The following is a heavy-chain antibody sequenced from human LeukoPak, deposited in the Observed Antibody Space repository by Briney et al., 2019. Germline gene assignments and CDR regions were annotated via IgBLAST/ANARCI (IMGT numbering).Heavy chain of an antibody. Sequence: SVKVSCKASGGTFSSYAISWVRQAPGQGLEWMGGVIPIFGTANYAQKFQGRVTITADESTSTAYMELSSLRSEDTAVYYCASRVGATTETFDYWGQGTLVTVSS. V-gene: IGHV1-69*01. CDR2: VIPIFGTA. CDR1: GGTFSSYA. D-gene: IGHD1-26*01. CDR3: ASRVGATTETFDY. J-gene: IGHJ4*02.